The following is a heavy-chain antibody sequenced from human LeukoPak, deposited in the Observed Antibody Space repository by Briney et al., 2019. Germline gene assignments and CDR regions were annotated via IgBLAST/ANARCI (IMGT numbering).Heavy chain of an antibody. CDR3: ARHSPRLLWFGESQYYFDY. CDR1: GGSISSSSYY. V-gene: IGHV4-39*01. D-gene: IGHD3-10*01. CDR2: INHSGST. Sequence: SETLSLTCTVSGGSISSSSYYWGWIRQPPGKGLEWIGEINHSGSTNYNPSLKSRVTISVDTSKNQFSLKLSSVTAADTAVYYCARHSPRLLWFGESQYYFDYWGQGTPVTVSS. J-gene: IGHJ4*02.